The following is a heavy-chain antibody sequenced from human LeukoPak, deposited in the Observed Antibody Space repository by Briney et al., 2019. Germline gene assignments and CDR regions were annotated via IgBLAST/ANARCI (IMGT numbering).Heavy chain of an antibody. CDR2: IYYSGIT. Sequence: SETLSLTCTVSGGSISSHYWSWIRQPPGNRLEWIGYIYYSGITNYNPSLKSRVTISVDTSKNQFSLKLSSVTAADTAVYYCARDILSYSYYMDIWGKGTRSPSP. V-gene: IGHV4-59*11. J-gene: IGHJ6*03. D-gene: IGHD3-10*01. CDR3: ARDILSYSYYMDI. CDR1: GGSISSHY.